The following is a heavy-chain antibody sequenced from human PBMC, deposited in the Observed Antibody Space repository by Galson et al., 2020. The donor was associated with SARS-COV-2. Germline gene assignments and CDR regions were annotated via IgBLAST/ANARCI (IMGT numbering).Heavy chain of an antibody. Sequence: SVKVSCKASGGTFSSYAISWVRQAPGQGLEWMGGIIPIFGTANYAQKFQGRVTITADESTSTAYMELSSLRSEDTAVYYCARVPHTIFGGVGGYFDYWGQGTLVTVSS. J-gene: IGHJ4*02. V-gene: IGHV1-69*13. CDR2: IIPIFGTA. D-gene: IGHD3-3*01. CDR1: GGTFSSYA. CDR3: ARVPHTIFGGVGGYFDY.